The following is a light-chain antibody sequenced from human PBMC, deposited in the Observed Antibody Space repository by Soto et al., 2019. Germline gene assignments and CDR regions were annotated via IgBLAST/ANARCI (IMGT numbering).Light chain of an antibody. V-gene: IGKV3-20*01. Sequence: EIVLTQSPCTLSLSPGERATLSCRASQSVASNYLAWYQQKPGQAPRLLIYGASSRATGVPDRFSGSGSGTDFTLTIHRLEPEDGVVYYCQQYGSAPWTFGLGTKVETK. CDR2: GAS. CDR1: QSVASNY. J-gene: IGKJ1*01. CDR3: QQYGSAPWT.